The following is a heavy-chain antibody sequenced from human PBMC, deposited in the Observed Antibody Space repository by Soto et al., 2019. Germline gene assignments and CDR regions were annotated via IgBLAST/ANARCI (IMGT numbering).Heavy chain of an antibody. V-gene: IGHV3-48*04. J-gene: IGHJ6*02. CDR2: ISSSGSTI. CDR1: GFTFNSYA. D-gene: IGHD6-19*01. CDR3: ARDGAVAGIYYYYGMDV. Sequence: EVQLVESGGTLVQPGGSLRLSCSASGFTFNSYAMHWVRQAPGKGLEWVSYISSSGSTIYYADSVKGRFTISRDNAKNSLFLQMNGLRAEDTAVYYCARDGAVAGIYYYYGMDVWGQGTTVTVSS.